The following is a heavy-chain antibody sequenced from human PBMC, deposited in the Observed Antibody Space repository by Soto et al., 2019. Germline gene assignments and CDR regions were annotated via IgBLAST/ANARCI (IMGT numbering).Heavy chain of an antibody. V-gene: IGHV3-30-3*01. CDR2: ISYDGSNK. CDR3: ASRIQSTLGGFAP. CDR1: GFTFSSYA. Sequence: QVQLVESGGGVVQPGRSLRLSCAASGFTFSSYAMHWVRQAPGKGLEWVAVISYDGSNKYYADSVKGRFTISRDNSKNTLYLKMNTLRAEDTAVYYCASRIQSTLGGFAPWGQGTLVTVSS. J-gene: IGHJ5*02.